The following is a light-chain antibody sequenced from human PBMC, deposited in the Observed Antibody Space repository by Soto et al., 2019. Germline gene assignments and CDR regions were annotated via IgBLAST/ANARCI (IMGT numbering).Light chain of an antibody. CDR2: GAS. CDR1: QSVSSSS. Sequence: EIVLTQSPGSLCFSPGGTATLSCSSSQSVSSSSLAWYQQKPGQAPRLLIYGASSRATGIPDRFSGSGSGTDFTLTINRLEPEDFAVYYCQQYGSSLITFGQGTRLEIK. J-gene: IGKJ5*01. CDR3: QQYGSSLIT. V-gene: IGKV3-20*01.